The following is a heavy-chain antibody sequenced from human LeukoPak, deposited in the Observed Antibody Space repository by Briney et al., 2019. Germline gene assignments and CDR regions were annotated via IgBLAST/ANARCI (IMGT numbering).Heavy chain of an antibody. Sequence: GGSLRLSCAASGFTFSSYWMSWVRQAPGKGLEWVAFIRYDGSNKYYADSVKGRFTISRDNSKNTLYLQMNSLRAEDTAVYYCEAAYDAFDIWGQGTMVTVSS. J-gene: IGHJ3*02. CDR3: EAAYDAFDI. CDR2: IRYDGSNK. D-gene: IGHD6-13*01. V-gene: IGHV3-30*02. CDR1: GFTFSSYW.